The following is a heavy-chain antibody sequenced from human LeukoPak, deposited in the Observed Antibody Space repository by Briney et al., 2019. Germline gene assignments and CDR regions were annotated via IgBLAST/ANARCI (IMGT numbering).Heavy chain of an antibody. CDR2: ISGSGGST. CDR1: GFTFSSYA. CDR3: AKARSSSSWYEIYFDY. J-gene: IGHJ4*02. D-gene: IGHD6-13*01. Sequence: GGSLRLSWAASGFTFSSYAMSWVRQAPGKGLEWVSAISGSGGSTYYADSVKGRFTISRDNSKNTLYLQMNSLRAEDTAVYYCAKARSSSSWYEIYFDYWGQGTLVTVSS. V-gene: IGHV3-23*01.